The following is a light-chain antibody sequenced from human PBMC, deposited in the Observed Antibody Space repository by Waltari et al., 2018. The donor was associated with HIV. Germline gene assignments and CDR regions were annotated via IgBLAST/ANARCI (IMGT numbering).Light chain of an antibody. CDR2: EVS. CDR3: SSYTSSSTWV. J-gene: IGLJ3*02. Sequence: QSALTQPASVSGSPGQSITISCTGTSSDVGGYNYVSWYQQHPGKAPKLMIYEVSNLPAGCSIRFAGSKSGNTASLTISGLQAEDEADYYCSSYTSSSTWVFGGGTKLTVL. CDR1: SSDVGGYNY. V-gene: IGLV2-14*01.